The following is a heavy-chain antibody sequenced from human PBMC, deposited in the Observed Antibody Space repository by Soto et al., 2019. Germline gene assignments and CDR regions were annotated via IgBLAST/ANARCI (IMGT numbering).Heavy chain of an antibody. Sequence: QLQLVESGGGVVQPGGSLRLSCLASGFTFSSYSLHWIRQAPGKGLEWVTVISKGGSNTYYADPAKGRFTISRDNSKNTLFLQMNSLRVDDTAVYYCVRDQPPSSRYDGMDVWGQGTPVTVSS. CDR2: ISKGGSNT. D-gene: IGHD2-2*01. V-gene: IGHV3-30*04. J-gene: IGHJ6*02. CDR1: GFTFSSYS. CDR3: VRDQPPSSRYDGMDV.